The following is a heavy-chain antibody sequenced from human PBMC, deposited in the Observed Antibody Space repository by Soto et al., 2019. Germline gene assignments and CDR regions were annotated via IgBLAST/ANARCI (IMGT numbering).Heavy chain of an antibody. CDR3: ARDRAYQLRDY. CDR1: GGTFSSYT. CDR2: IIPILGIA. V-gene: IGHV1-69*08. J-gene: IGHJ4*02. Sequence: QVQLVQSGAEVKKPGSSVKVSCKASGGTFSSYTISWVRQAPGQGLEWMGRIIPILGIANYAQKFQGRVTITADKSTSTAYMELSSPRSEDTAVYYCARDRAYQLRDYWGQGTLVTVSS. D-gene: IGHD2-2*01.